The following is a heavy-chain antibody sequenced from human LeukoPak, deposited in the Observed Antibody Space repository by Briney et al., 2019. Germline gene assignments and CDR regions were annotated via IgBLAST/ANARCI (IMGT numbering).Heavy chain of an antibody. CDR3: AREGATHAFDI. J-gene: IGHJ3*02. V-gene: IGHV4-4*07. CDR2: TYTSGST. Sequence: SETLSLTCTVSGGSISSYYWSWIRQPARKGLEWIGRTYTSGSTNYNPSLKSRVTMSVDTSKNQFSLMLSSVTDADTAVYYCAREGATHAFDIWGQGTMVTVSS. D-gene: IGHD1-26*01. CDR1: GGSISSYY.